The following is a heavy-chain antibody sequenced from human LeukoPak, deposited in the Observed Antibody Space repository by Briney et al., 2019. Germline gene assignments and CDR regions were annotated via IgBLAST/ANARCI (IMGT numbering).Heavy chain of an antibody. CDR2: INWNGGST. Sequence: GGSLRLSCAASGFTFDDYGMSWVRQAPGKGLEWVSGINWNGGSTGYADSVKGRFTISRDNAKNSLYLQMNSLRAEDTAVYYCARDVYYYDSSGYYSALLNDYWGQGTLVTVSS. D-gene: IGHD3-22*01. V-gene: IGHV3-20*04. CDR1: GFTFDDYG. CDR3: ARDVYYYDSSGYYSALLNDY. J-gene: IGHJ4*02.